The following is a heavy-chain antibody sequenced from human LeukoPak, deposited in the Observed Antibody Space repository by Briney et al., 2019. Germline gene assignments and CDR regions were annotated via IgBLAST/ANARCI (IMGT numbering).Heavy chain of an antibody. J-gene: IGHJ6*03. D-gene: IGHD3-3*01. Sequence: QPGGSLRLSCAASGFTFSGSAMHWVRQASGKGLEWVGRIRSNANSCATAYAASVKGRFTISRDDSKNTAYLQMNSLKTEDTAVYYRTRHGGERLYYDFWSGYFSYYYYYMDVWGKGTTVTVSS. CDR1: GFTFSGSA. CDR3: TRHGGERLYYDFWSGYFSYYYYYMDV. CDR2: IRSNANSCAT. V-gene: IGHV3-73*01.